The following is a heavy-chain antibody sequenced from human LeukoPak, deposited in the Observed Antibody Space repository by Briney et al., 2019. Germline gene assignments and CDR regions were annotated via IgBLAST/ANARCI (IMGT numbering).Heavy chain of an antibody. CDR1: GFTFSSYA. CDR2: VTGGGDTT. Sequence: GGSLRLSCAASGFTFSSYAMSWARQAPGKGLEWVSAVTGGGDTTYYADSVRGRFTISRDNSKNTLYLQMNSLRAEDTAVYYCAKMQGYFDYWGQGTLVTVSS. CDR3: AKMQGYFDY. J-gene: IGHJ4*02. V-gene: IGHV3-23*01.